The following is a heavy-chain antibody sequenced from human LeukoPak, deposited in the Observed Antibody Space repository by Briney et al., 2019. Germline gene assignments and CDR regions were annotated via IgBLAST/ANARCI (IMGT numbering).Heavy chain of an antibody. V-gene: IGHV3-9*01. CDR1: GFTFDDYA. CDR3: AKDSYYGSGSYYSRYYYGMDV. J-gene: IGHJ6*02. D-gene: IGHD3-10*01. Sequence: GGSLRLSCAASGFTFDDYAMHWVRQAPGKGLEWVSGISWNSGSIGYADSVKGRFTIPRDNAKNSLYLQMNSLRAEDTALYYCAKDSYYGSGSYYSRYYYGMDVWGQGTTVTVSS. CDR2: ISWNSGSI.